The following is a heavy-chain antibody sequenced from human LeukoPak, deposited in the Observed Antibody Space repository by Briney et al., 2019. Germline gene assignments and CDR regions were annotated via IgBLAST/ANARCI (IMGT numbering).Heavy chain of an antibody. J-gene: IGHJ4*02. CDR3: ARDWEGYCSSTSCYGIYY. CDR2: IWYDGSNK. V-gene: IGHV3-33*01. CDR1: GFTFSSYG. Sequence: QPGRSLRLSCAASGFTFSSYGMHWARQAPGKGLEWVAVIWYDGSNKYYADSVKGRFTISRDNSKNTLYLQMNSLRAEDTAVYYCARDWEGYCSSTSCYGIYYWGQGTLVTVSS. D-gene: IGHD2-2*01.